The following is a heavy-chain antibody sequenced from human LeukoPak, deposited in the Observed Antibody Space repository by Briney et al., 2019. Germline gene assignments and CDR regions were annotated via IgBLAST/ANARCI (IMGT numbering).Heavy chain of an antibody. J-gene: IGHJ4*02. V-gene: IGHV3-9*01. Sequence: GGSLRLSCAASAFTFYDYAMHWVRQAPGQGLEWGSGISWDSSSIAYADSVKGRFTISRDNAKNYLYLQMNRLRAEDAALYYSAKDLGAGSYSDWGQGTLVTVSS. CDR2: ISWDSSSI. D-gene: IGHD3-10*01. CDR1: AFTFYDYA. CDR3: AKDLGAGSYSD.